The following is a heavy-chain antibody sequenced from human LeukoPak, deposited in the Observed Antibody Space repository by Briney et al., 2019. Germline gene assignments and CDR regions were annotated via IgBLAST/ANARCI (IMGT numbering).Heavy chain of an antibody. J-gene: IGHJ4*02. Sequence: PGWSLRLSCSASGFTFSSYAMHWVRQAAGKGLEYVSAISSNGGSTYYADSVKGRFTISRDNSKNTLYLQMSSLRAEDTAVYYWVKGPSITPSDSWGQGTLVTVSS. CDR3: VKGPSITPSDS. CDR2: ISSNGGST. D-gene: IGHD3-10*01. V-gene: IGHV3-64D*06. CDR1: GFTFSSYA.